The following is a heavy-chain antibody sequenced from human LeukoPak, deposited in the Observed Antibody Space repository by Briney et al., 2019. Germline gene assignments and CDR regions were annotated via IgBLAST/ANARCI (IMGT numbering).Heavy chain of an antibody. D-gene: IGHD6-19*01. CDR1: GGTFSSYA. CDR3: ARVGSSGWDTFEQSPT. CDR2: IDRDGGRT. Sequence: ASVKVSCKASGGTFSSYAISWVRQAPGQGLEWMGWIDRDGGRTKYAQKFQGRVSMTGDTSISTSYMELSRLSSDDTAVYYCARVGSSGWDTFEQSPTWGQGTLVTVSS. J-gene: IGHJ5*02. V-gene: IGHV1-2*02.